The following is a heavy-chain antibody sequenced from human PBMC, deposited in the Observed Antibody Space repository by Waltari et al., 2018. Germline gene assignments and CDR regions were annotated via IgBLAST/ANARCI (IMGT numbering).Heavy chain of an antibody. D-gene: IGHD3-22*01. CDR2: IRSDGGTT. CDR1: GFTFSTDI. CDR3: ARDYNYKVDY. J-gene: IGHJ4*02. Sequence: EVQLVESGGGSVQPGGYLRLSCAASGFTFSTDIMHWVRQSPGAGLVWVSRIRSDGGTTRYADSVKGRFTISRDNAKNTLYLEMNSLRVEDTAMYYCARDYNYKVDYWGQGVLVTVSS. V-gene: IGHV3-74*01.